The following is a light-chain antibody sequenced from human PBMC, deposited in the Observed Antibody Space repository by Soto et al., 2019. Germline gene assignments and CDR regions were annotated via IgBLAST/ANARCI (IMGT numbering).Light chain of an antibody. J-gene: IGKJ5*01. CDR3: QQYGSSPIT. Sequence: ETVMKQSAATLSVSPGERATISCRASQSVSSNLAWYHQKPGQAPRLLIYGASSRATGIPDRFSGSGSGTDFTLTISRLETEDFAVYYCQQYGSSPITFGQGTRLEF. V-gene: IGKV3-20*01. CDR2: GAS. CDR1: QSVSSN.